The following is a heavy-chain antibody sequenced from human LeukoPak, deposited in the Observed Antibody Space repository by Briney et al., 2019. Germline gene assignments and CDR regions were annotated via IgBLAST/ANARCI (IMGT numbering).Heavy chain of an antibody. CDR2: INHSGST. Sequence: PSETLSLTCTVSGGSISSGLYYWSWIRQPPGKGLEWIGEINHSGSTNYNPSLKSRVTISVDTSKNQFSLKLSSVTAADTAVYYCARRGSGYYRGQYYFDYWGQGTLVTVSS. CDR1: GGSISSGLYY. CDR3: ARRGSGYYRGQYYFDY. J-gene: IGHJ4*02. V-gene: IGHV4-39*07. D-gene: IGHD3-3*01.